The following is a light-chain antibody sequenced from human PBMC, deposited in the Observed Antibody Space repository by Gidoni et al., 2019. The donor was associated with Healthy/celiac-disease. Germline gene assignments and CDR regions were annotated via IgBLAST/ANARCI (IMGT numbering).Light chain of an antibody. Sequence: SALTQPASGSGPPGQSITISCTGTSSDVGSYNRVSWYEQHPGKAPTLLICAGSKRPSGVSTRFSRSNSGNTASLTITGLQAADEADYYCCSYASSSTFVVFGGGTKLTVL. CDR3: CSYASSSTFVV. V-gene: IGLV2-23*01. J-gene: IGLJ2*01. CDR1: SSDVGSYNR. CDR2: AGS.